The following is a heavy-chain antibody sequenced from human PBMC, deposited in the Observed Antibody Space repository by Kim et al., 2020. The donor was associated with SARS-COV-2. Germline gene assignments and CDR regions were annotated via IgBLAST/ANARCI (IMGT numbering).Heavy chain of an antibody. V-gene: IGHV3-30*18. CDR3: AKNPSLLYYYDISGVVGEGF. J-gene: IGHJ4*02. D-gene: IGHD3-22*01. Sequence: GGSLRLSCVVSGFSFTNHGMHWVRQAPGKGLEWVAAISYDGDNKSYGDSVKGRFTISRDNFKNTLYLQMNSLRPEDTAVYYCAKNPSLLYYYDISGVVGEGFWGQGTLVTVSS. CDR2: ISYDGDNK. CDR1: GFSFTNHG.